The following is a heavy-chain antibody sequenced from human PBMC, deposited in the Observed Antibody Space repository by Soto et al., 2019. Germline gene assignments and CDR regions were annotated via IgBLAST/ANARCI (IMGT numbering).Heavy chain of an antibody. D-gene: IGHD2-21*02. CDR1: ELTFSSYP. Sequence: GGSLILSCAASELTFSSYPMSWVRQAPGKGLEWVSAIAGSGGFTIYAGSVKCLVTISKDNSKNTLFLQMNGLRAEDTAVYYCAKARDTVTAYDAYDMWGQGTMVTVSS. CDR2: IAGSGGFT. V-gene: IGHV3-23*01. J-gene: IGHJ3*02. CDR3: AKARDTVTAYDAYDM.